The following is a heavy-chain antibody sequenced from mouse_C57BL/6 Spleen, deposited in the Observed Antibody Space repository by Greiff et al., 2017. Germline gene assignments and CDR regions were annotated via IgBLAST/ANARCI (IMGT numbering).Heavy chain of an antibody. CDR3: AKREGNYDAGDYAMED. CDR1: GFSLTSYG. CDR2: IWRGGST. Sequence: VQGVESGPGLVQPSQSLSITCTASGFSLTSYGVHWVRQSPGKGLEWLGVIWRGGSTDYNAAFMSRLSITKDNSKGQVFFKMNSLQADDTAIDYGAKREGNYDAGDYAMEDWGQGATVTVAS. V-gene: IGHV2-5*01. J-gene: IGHJ4*01. D-gene: IGHD2-4*01.